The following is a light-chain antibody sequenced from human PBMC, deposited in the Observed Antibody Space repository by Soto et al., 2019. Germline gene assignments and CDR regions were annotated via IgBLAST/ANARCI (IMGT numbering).Light chain of an antibody. CDR2: EVN. CDR3: ASWDDSLNGYV. Sequence: SALTQPPSASGSPGQSVAISCTGASSGVGGYNYVSWYQQHPGKAPKLMIYEVNKRPSGVPDRFSGSKSGTSASLAISGLQSEDEAVYYCASWDDSLNGYVFGTGTKVTVL. J-gene: IGLJ1*01. V-gene: IGLV2-8*01. CDR1: SSGVGGYNY.